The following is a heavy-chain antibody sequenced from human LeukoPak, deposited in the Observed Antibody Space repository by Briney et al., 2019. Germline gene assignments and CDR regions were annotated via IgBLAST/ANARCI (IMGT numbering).Heavy chain of an antibody. CDR1: GGTFSSYA. D-gene: IGHD4-11*01. Sequence: GASVKVSCKASGGTFSSYAISWVRQAPGQGLEWMGRIIPILGIANYAQKFQGRVTITADKSTSTAYMELSSLRSEDTAVYYCARDSATVTNTYYYYYYMDVWGKGTTVTVSS. V-gene: IGHV1-69*04. CDR2: IIPILGIA. CDR3: ARDSATVTNTYYYYYYMDV. J-gene: IGHJ6*03.